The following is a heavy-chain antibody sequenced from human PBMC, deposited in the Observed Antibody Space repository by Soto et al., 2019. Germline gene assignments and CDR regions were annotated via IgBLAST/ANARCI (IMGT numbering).Heavy chain of an antibody. CDR2: IYPGDSDT. D-gene: IGHD4-4*01. J-gene: IGHJ4*02. Sequence: GECLKISCKGSGYSFTSYWIGWVRQMPGKGLEWMGIIYPGDSDTRYSPSFQGQVTISADKSISTAYLQWSSLKASDTAMYYCARVVQDVTTALDYWGQGTLVTVSS. CDR1: GYSFTSYW. CDR3: ARVVQDVTTALDY. V-gene: IGHV5-51*01.